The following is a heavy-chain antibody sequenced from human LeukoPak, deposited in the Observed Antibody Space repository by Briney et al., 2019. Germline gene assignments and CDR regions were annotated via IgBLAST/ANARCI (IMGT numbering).Heavy chain of an antibody. V-gene: IGHV1-8*01. Sequence: ASVKVSCKASGYTFTSYDINWVRQATGQGLEWMGWMNPNSGNTGYAQKFQGRVTMTTDTSTSTAYMELRSLRSDDTAVYYCARELYCSSTSCYSGMDVWGQGTTVTVSS. CDR3: ARELYCSSTSCYSGMDV. J-gene: IGHJ6*02. CDR1: GYTFTSYD. D-gene: IGHD2-2*02. CDR2: MNPNSGNT.